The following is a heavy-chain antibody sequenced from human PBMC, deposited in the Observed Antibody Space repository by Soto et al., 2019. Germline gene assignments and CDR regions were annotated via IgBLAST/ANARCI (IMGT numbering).Heavy chain of an antibody. V-gene: IGHV3-66*03. CDR2: IYSCGST. D-gene: IGHD2-21*02. Sequence: EVQLVESGGGLIQPGGSLRLSCAASGFTVSSYYMSWVRQAPGKGLEWVSVIYSCGSTYYADSVKGRFTISRDNSKNTLYLQMNSLRAEDTAVYYCARVKGDGHCYLYYYYGMDVWGQGTTVTVSS. CDR1: GFTVSSYY. J-gene: IGHJ6*02. CDR3: ARVKGDGHCYLYYYYGMDV.